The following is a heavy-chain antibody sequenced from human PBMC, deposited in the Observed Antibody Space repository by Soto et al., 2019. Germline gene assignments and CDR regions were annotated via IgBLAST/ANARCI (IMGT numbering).Heavy chain of an antibody. CDR1: GGSISSYY. J-gene: IGHJ5*02. Sequence: SETLSLTCTVSGGSISSYYWSWIRQPPGKGLEWIGYIYYSGSTNYNPSLKSRVTISVDTSKNQFSLKLSSVTAADTAVYYCAGLDYSSSSSDRFDPWGQGTLVTVSS. D-gene: IGHD6-6*01. CDR2: IYYSGST. V-gene: IGHV4-59*08. CDR3: AGLDYSSSSSDRFDP.